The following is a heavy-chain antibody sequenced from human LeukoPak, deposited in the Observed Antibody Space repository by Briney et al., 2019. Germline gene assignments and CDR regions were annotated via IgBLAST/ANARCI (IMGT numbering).Heavy chain of an antibody. J-gene: IGHJ5*02. V-gene: IGHV1-2*02. CDR1: GYTFTDYY. CDR3: ARGEIPFDWFDP. CDR2: INPNSGGT. D-gene: IGHD1-26*01. Sequence: ASVKVSCKAFGYTFTDYYIYWVRQAPGQGLEWMGWINPNSGGTNYAQKFQGRVTMTRDTSITTAYMELSGLRSDDTAMYYCARGEIPFDWFDPWGQGTLVTISS.